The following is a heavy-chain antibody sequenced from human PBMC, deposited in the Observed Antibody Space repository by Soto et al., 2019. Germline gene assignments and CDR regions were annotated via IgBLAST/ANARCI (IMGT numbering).Heavy chain of an antibody. V-gene: IGHV1-69*08. CDR3: ARGLGGSMDD. D-gene: IGHD3-16*01. J-gene: IGHJ6*02. Sequence: QVQLVQSGAEVKKPGSSVRVSCKASGTIFSSYTISWVRQAPGQGLEWMGRIIPILGETNSAQKFQGRVTLTADKSTNTAYVELNSLRLEATALYYCARGLGGSMDDWGQGTTVTVSS. CDR1: GTIFSSYT. CDR2: IIPILGET.